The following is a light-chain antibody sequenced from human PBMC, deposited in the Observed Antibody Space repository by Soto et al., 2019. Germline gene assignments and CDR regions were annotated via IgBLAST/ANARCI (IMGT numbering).Light chain of an antibody. CDR1: QSVTRS. Sequence: EIVLTQSPATLSLSPGDRATLSCGASQSVTRSLAWYQQKPGQAPRLLISEASNRATGIPARFSGSGSGTYFTLTISSLEPEDFAVYYCQQRANWPLTFGGGTKVEIK. J-gene: IGKJ4*01. CDR3: QQRANWPLT. CDR2: EAS. V-gene: IGKV3-11*01.